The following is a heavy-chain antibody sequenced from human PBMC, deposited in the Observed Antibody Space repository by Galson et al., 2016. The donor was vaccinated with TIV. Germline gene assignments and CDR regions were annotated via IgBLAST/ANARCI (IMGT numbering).Heavy chain of an antibody. CDR3: ARDPSAVAGLI. CDR2: INSHSGGP. Sequence: SVKVSCKASGYTFSGYYIHWVRQAPGQGLEWMGWINSHSGGPKYAQKFQGRITMTRDTSTSTAYMELSRLRSDDTAVYYCARDPSAVAGLIWGQGTLVTVAS. J-gene: IGHJ1*01. CDR1: GYTFSGYY. V-gene: IGHV1-2*02. D-gene: IGHD6-19*01.